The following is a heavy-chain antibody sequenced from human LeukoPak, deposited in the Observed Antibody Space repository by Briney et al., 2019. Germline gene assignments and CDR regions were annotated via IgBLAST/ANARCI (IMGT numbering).Heavy chain of an antibody. CDR3: ARDLAYGDDGL. D-gene: IGHD4-17*01. Sequence: GGSLRLSCAASGCTLSHYSMNWVRQAPGKGLEWVAFISSSSSYIFYADSLKGRFTISRDNAKNSLYLQMNSLRADDTAVYYCARDLAYGDDGLWGQGSLVTVSS. V-gene: IGHV3-21*01. J-gene: IGHJ4*02. CDR1: GCTLSHYS. CDR2: ISSSSSYI.